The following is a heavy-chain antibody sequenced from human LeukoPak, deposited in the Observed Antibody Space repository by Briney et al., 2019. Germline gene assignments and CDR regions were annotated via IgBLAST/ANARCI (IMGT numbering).Heavy chain of an antibody. CDR1: GASVSSDY. J-gene: IGHJ5*02. CDR2: IYHSGHT. Sequence: SETLSLTCTVSGASVSSDYRSWIRQSPGKGLEWIGYIYHSGHTMSNPSLKSRVSLSLDTSNNQFSLKLSSVTAADTAVYYCARHPFQYPFDHWGQGTVVSVSS. D-gene: IGHD2/OR15-2a*01. V-gene: IGHV4-59*08. CDR3: ARHPFQYPFDH.